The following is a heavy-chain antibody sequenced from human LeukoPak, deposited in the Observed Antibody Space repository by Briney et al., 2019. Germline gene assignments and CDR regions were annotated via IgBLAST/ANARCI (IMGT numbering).Heavy chain of an antibody. CDR2: INHSGST. V-gene: IGHV4-34*01. Sequence: SETLSLTCADYGGSFSGYYWSWIRQPPGKGLEWIGEINHSGSTNYNPSLKSRVTISVDTSKNQFSLKLSSVTAADTAVYYCASLPIAAAGPYYMDVWGKGTTVTVSS. D-gene: IGHD6-13*01. CDR3: ASLPIAAAGPYYMDV. J-gene: IGHJ6*03. CDR1: GGSFSGYY.